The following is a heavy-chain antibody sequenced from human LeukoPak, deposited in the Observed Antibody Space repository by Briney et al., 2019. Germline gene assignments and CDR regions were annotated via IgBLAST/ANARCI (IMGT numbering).Heavy chain of an antibody. CDR3: AKSVIFWSGYFGYYFDY. Sequence: PGGSLRLSCAASGFTFSSYAMSWVRQAPGKGREWVSAISGSGGSTYYADSVKGRLTISRDNSKNTLYLQMNSLRAEDTAVYYCAKSVIFWSGYFGYYFDYWGQGTLVTVSS. CDR2: ISGSGGST. D-gene: IGHD3-3*01. CDR1: GFTFSSYA. J-gene: IGHJ4*02. V-gene: IGHV3-23*01.